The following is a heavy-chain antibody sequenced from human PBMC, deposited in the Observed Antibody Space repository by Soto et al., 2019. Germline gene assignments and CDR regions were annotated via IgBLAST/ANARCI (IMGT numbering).Heavy chain of an antibody. V-gene: IGHV3-7*05. J-gene: IGHJ5*02. CDR2: IKQDGGEK. CDR3: TAGSGWESDT. D-gene: IGHD6-19*01. Sequence: DVQLVESGGGLVQPGGSLRLSCEVSEFTFGTSWMTWVRQGPGKGLEWVANIKQDGGEKHYLESVRGRFSISRDNAKKSLYLEMNSLRAEDTAVYYCTAGSGWESDTWGKGTLVTVSS. CDR1: EFTFGTSW.